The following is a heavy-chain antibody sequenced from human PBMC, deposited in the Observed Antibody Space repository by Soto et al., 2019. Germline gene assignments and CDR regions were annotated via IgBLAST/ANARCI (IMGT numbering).Heavy chain of an antibody. Sequence: EVQLLESGGGLVQPGGSLRLSCAASGFTFSSYAMSWVRQAPGKGLELVSAISGSGGSTYYADSVKGRFTISRDNSKHTLYVQMDTLREGDTGVYYSARWGRGYGLDVWGQGTTVTVSS. V-gene: IGHV3-23*01. CDR1: GFTFSSYA. J-gene: IGHJ6*02. D-gene: IGHD3-16*01. CDR2: ISGSGGST. CDR3: ARWGRGYGLDV.